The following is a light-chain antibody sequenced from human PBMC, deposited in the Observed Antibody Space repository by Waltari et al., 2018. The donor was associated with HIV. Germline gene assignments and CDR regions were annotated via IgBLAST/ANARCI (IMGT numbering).Light chain of an antibody. CDR3: RSCADRSSDF. CDR1: RGDVGGDAY. Sequence: QSALTHPPSACASLGQSVTLSCTVTRGDVGGDAYVSWYYHHPGQAPKRLLYDVTKRPSGIPERFSGSKSGNTASLTVSDLQAEDEGDYFCRSCADRSSDFFGGGTTLTVL. V-gene: IGLV2-8*01. J-gene: IGLJ2*01. CDR2: DVT.